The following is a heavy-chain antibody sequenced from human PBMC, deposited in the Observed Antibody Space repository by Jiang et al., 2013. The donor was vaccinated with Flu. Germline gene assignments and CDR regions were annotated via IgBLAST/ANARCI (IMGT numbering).Heavy chain of an antibody. Sequence: SGAEVKKPGASVKVSCQASAYTFSGYHIHWVRQAPGQGLEWMGWIYPETGDTNYAQTFQGRVSLTRDTSMSPVYMEVSRLTSDDTAVYYCARGYGGNPPADYWGQGTLVTVSS. CDR1: AYTFSGYH. D-gene: IGHD4-23*01. V-gene: IGHV1-2*02. CDR2: IYPETGDT. J-gene: IGHJ4*02. CDR3: ARGYGGNPPADY.